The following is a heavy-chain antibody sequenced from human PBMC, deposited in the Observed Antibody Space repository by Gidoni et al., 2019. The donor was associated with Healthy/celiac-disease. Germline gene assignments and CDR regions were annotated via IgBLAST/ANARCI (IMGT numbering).Heavy chain of an antibody. CDR2: ISSSSSTI. V-gene: IGHV3-48*02. Sequence: EVQLVESGGGLVQPGGSLRLSCAASGFTFSSYSMNWVRQAPGKGLEWVSYISSSSSTIYYADSVKGRFTISRDNAKNSLYLQMNSLRDEDTAVYYCAREYDFWSGYYLFYGMDVWGQGTTVTVSS. D-gene: IGHD3-3*01. CDR1: GFTFSSYS. CDR3: AREYDFWSGYYLFYGMDV. J-gene: IGHJ6*02.